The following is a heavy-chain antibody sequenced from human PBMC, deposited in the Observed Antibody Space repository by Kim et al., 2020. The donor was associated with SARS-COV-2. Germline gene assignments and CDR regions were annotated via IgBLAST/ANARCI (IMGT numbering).Heavy chain of an antibody. J-gene: IGHJ4*02. CDR1: GFIFSTYS. CDR3: ARHRHYGSGTYYPPQHYFDY. D-gene: IGHD3-10*01. CDR2: ISVGSATI. V-gene: IGHV3-48*02. Sequence: GGSLRLSCAASGFIFSTYSMFWVRQAPGKGLEWVSYISVGSATIYYADSVKGRFTISTDDAKSSLFLQLNSLRDEDTAVYYCARHRHYGSGTYYPPQHYFDYWGQGTLVTVSS.